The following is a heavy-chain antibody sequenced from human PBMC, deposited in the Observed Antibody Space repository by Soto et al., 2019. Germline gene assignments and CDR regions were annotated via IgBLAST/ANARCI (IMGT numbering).Heavy chain of an antibody. J-gene: IGHJ4*02. Sequence: WGSLRLSCAASGFTFSSYAMSWVRQAPGKGLEWVSAISGSGGSTYYADSVKGRFTISRDNSKNTLYLQMNSLRAEDTAVYYCAKARQPGIAVSTYYFDYWGQGTLVTVSS. CDR3: AKARQPGIAVSTYYFDY. CDR2: ISGSGGST. V-gene: IGHV3-23*01. CDR1: GFTFSSYA. D-gene: IGHD6-19*01.